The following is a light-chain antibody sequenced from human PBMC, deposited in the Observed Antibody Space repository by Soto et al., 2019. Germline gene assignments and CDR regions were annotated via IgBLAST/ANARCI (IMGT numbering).Light chain of an antibody. CDR1: NIGRKS. J-gene: IGLJ1*01. Sequence: SYELTQPPSVSVAPGQTARITCGGNNIGRKSVHWYQQKPGQAPVLVGYDDTDRPSGIPERFSGSNSGNTAALTISRVEAGDEADYYCQVWDSRSDHYVFGTGTKLTV. CDR3: QVWDSRSDHYV. CDR2: DDT. V-gene: IGLV3-21*02.